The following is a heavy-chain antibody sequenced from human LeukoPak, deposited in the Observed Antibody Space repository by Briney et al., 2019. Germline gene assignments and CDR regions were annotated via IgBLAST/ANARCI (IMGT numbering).Heavy chain of an antibody. V-gene: IGHV4-61*03. Sequence: SETLSLTCTVSGGSVSSGSYYWSWIRQPPGKGLEWIGYIYYGGSTNYNPSLKSRVTISLDTSKNHFSLKLSSVTAADTAVYYCARGLFWYFDYWGQGTLVTVSS. CDR2: IYYGGST. CDR1: GGSVSSGSYY. J-gene: IGHJ4*02. CDR3: ARGLFWYFDY. D-gene: IGHD2/OR15-2a*01.